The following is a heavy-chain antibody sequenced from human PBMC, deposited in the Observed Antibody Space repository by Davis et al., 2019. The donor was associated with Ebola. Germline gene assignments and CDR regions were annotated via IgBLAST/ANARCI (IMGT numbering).Heavy chain of an antibody. CDR3: ARASIQDGYSYRYYFDY. CDR2: INAGNGNT. J-gene: IGHJ4*02. V-gene: IGHV1-3*01. CDR1: GYTFTSYA. Sequence: AASVKVSCKASGYTFTSYAMHWVRQAPGQRLEWMGWINAGNGNTKYSQKFQGRVTITRDTSASTAYMELSSLRPEDTAVYYCARASIQDGYSYRYYFDYWGQGTLVTVSS. D-gene: IGHD5-18*01.